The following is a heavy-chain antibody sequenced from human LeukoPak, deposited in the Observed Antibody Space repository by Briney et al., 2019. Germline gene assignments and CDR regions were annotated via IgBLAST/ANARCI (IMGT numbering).Heavy chain of an antibody. CDR2: ISYDGSNK. Sequence: GGSLRLSCAASGFTFSSYGMHWVRQAPGKGLEWVAVISYDGSNKYYADSVKGRFTISRDNSKNTLYLQMNSLRAEDMAVYYCAKDEVADILTGLNWFDPWGQGTLVTVSS. CDR1: GFTFSSYG. CDR3: AKDEVADILTGLNWFDP. V-gene: IGHV3-30*18. J-gene: IGHJ5*02. D-gene: IGHD3-9*01.